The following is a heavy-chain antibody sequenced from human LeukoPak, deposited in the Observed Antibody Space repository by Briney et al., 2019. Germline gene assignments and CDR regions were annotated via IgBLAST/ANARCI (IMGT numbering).Heavy chain of an antibody. J-gene: IGHJ5*02. CDR2: INEDGRYQ. CDR3: ARDRCTLTSSSCFT. D-gene: IGHD2-8*01. CDR1: GFTLSHYW. V-gene: IGHV3-7*01. Sequence: GGSLRLSCVASGFTLSHYWMSWVRQAPGKGLEWVANINEDGRYQYYVDSVKGRFTISRDNAKNSLYLQMNSLRVEDTAVYYCARDRCTLTSSSCFTWGQGTLLTVSS.